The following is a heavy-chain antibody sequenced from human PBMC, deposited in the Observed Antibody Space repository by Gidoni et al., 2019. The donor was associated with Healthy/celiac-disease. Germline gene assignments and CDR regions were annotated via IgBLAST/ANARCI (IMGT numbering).Heavy chain of an antibody. Sequence: QVQLVQSGAEVKKPGSAVKVACKAAGGTFSCYAISWVRQAPGQGLEWMGGVIPIFGTANYAQKFQGRVTITADESTSTAYMELSSLRSEDTAVYYCAVVAGYYYYGMDVWGQGTTVTVSS. CDR3: AVVAGYYYYGMDV. CDR1: GGTFSCYA. V-gene: IGHV1-69*01. CDR2: VIPIFGTA. J-gene: IGHJ6*02. D-gene: IGHD2-15*01.